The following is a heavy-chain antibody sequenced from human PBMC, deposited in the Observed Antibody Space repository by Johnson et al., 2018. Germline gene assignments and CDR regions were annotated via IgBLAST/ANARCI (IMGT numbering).Heavy chain of an antibody. CDR1: GFTFSTYA. V-gene: IGHV3-23*04. Sequence: VQLVESGGGLVQPGGSLRLSCAASGFTFSTYAMSWVRQAPEKGLEWVSDISGTGVSGSGGSAYYADSVKGRFTISRDNSKNTLYLQMNTLRAEDTAVYYCAREMGVYGSGSHDALDSWGQGTMVFVSS. D-gene: IGHD3-10*01. J-gene: IGHJ3*02. CDR3: AREMGVYGSGSHDALDS. CDR2: ISGTGVSGSGGSA.